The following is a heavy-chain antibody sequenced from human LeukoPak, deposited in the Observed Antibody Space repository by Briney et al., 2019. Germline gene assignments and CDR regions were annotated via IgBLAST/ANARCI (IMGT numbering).Heavy chain of an antibody. CDR2: ISSSSSII. J-gene: IGHJ1*01. D-gene: IGHD6-6*01. CDR3: VRDSHLLYSSSLPEYFQH. CDR1: GFTFSSFS. V-gene: IGHV3-48*01. Sequence: GGFLRLSCVASGFTFSSFSMNWVRQAPGKGLGWVSYISSSSSIIEYADSVKGRFTISRDYADNSLYLQMNSLRAEDTAAYYCVRDSHLLYSSSLPEYFQHWGQGTRVTVSS.